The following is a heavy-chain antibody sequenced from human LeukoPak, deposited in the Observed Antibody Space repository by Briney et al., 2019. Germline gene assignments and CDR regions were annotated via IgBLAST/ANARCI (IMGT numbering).Heavy chain of an antibody. CDR2: ISYDGSNK. D-gene: IGHD2-2*01. J-gene: IGHJ6*04. V-gene: IGHV3-30*18. CDR3: AKVVVARYYYYGMDV. Sequence: GGSLRLSCAASGFTFSSYGMHWVRQAPGKGLERVAVISYDGSNKYYADSVKGRFTISRDNSKNTLYLQMNSLRAEDTAVYYCAKVVVARYYYYGMDVWGKGTTVTVSS. CDR1: GFTFSSYG.